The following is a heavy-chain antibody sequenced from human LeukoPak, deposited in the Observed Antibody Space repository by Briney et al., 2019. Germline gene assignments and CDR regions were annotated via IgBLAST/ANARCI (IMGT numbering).Heavy chain of an antibody. CDR1: GFIFSDYA. CDR2: ISYDATDK. V-gene: IGHV3-30*04. D-gene: IGHD1-26*01. CDR3: AKRGAEVGATVAPGDY. Sequence: QSGGSLRLSCAASGFIFSDYAMHWVRQAPGKGLEWVAVISYDATDKYYADSVKGRFTISRDSSKNTLYLQMNSLRAEDTAVYYCAKRGAEVGATVAPGDYWGQGTLVTVSS. J-gene: IGHJ4*02.